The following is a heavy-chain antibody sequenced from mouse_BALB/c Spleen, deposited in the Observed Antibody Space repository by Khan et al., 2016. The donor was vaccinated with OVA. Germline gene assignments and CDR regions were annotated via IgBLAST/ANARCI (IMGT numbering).Heavy chain of an antibody. Sequence: EVELVESGPSLVKPSQTLSLTCSVTGDSITSGYWCWIRKFPGNKLEYMGYILYSGSTYYNPSLKSRISITRHTSQNQYYLQLNSVTTEDKATYYCARSTYRYAFAYWGQGTLVTVSA. CDR2: ILYSGST. CDR3: ARSTYRYAFAY. CDR1: GDSITSGY. D-gene: IGHD2-14*01. J-gene: IGHJ3*01. V-gene: IGHV3-8*02.